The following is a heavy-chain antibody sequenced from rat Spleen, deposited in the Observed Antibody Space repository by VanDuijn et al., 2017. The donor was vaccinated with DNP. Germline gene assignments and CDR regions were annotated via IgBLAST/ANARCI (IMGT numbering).Heavy chain of an antibody. Sequence: EVKLVESGGGLVQPGGSMKLSCAASGFTFSSFPMAWVRQAPTKDLEWVAIISTTGGKTDYRDSVKGRFTVSRDNARSTLYLQMDSLRSEDTATYYCATRGYYGLAYYFNYWGQGVMVTVSS. CDR1: GFTFSSFP. V-gene: IGHV5-46*01. CDR2: ISTTGGKT. J-gene: IGHJ2*01. CDR3: ATRGYYGLAYYFNY. D-gene: IGHD1-6*01.